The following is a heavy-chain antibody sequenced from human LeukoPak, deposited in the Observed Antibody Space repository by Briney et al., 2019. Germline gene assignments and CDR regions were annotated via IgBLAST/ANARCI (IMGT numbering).Heavy chain of an antibody. CDR1: GGSISSYY. CDR3: ARVVYSYGSYYFDY. Sequence: SETLSLTCTVSGGSISSYYWSWIRQPPGKGLEWIGYIYYSGSTNYNPSLKSRVTTSVDTSKNQFSLKLSSVTAADTAVYYCARVVYSYGSYYFDYWGQGTLVTVSS. J-gene: IGHJ4*02. CDR2: IYYSGST. D-gene: IGHD5-18*01. V-gene: IGHV4-59*01.